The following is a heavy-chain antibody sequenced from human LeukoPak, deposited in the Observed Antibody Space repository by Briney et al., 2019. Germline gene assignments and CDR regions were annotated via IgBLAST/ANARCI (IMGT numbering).Heavy chain of an antibody. D-gene: IGHD6-19*01. Sequence: ASVKVSCKASGYTFTGYYMHWVRQAPGQGLEWMGGINPNSGGTNYAQKFQGRVTMTRDTSISTAYMELSRLRSDDTAVYYCARDGLGAVAGGNNWFDPWGQGTLVTVSS. CDR1: GYTFTGYY. CDR3: ARDGLGAVAGGNNWFDP. CDR2: INPNSGGT. J-gene: IGHJ5*02. V-gene: IGHV1-2*02.